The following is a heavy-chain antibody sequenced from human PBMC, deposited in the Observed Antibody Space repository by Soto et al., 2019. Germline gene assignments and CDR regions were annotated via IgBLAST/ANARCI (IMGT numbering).Heavy chain of an antibody. Sequence: EVQLLESGGGLVQPGGSLRLSCAASGFTFSSYAMTWVRQAPGKGLEWVSVITYNGDNTYYADSVKGRFTISRDNSKDTVHLQMISLRAEDTAVYYCARYIRGPTVFYFDFWGPGVLVTVSS. D-gene: IGHD5-18*01. CDR3: ARYIRGPTVFYFDF. J-gene: IGHJ4*02. V-gene: IGHV3-23*01. CDR2: ITYNGDNT. CDR1: GFTFSSYA.